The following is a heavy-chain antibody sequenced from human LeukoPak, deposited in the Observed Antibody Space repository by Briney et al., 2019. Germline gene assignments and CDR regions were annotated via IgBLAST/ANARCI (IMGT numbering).Heavy chain of an antibody. Sequence: SETLSLTCTVSGGSISSYYWSWVRQPPGKGLEWIGYIYTTGSTKYNPSLKSRVTISVDTSKNQFSLKLSSVTAADTAVYYCARQRNYASNCFDPWGQGTLVTVSS. CDR3: ARQRNYASNCFDP. CDR1: GGSISSYY. J-gene: IGHJ5*02. D-gene: IGHD2-2*01. V-gene: IGHV4-4*09. CDR2: IYTTGST.